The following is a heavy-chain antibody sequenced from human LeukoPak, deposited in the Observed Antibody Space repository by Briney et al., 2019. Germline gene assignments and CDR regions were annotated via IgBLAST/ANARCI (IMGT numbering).Heavy chain of an antibody. J-gene: IGHJ3*02. Sequence: PSETLSLPCTVSGGSISRYYWRWIRQPPGKGLEWIGYIYYSGSTNYNPSRKGRVTISVEPSKNQFSLKQGYVNGADTAVYYCARVREIYYYGSGSPNAFDIWGQGTMVTVSS. CDR3: ARVREIYYYGSGSPNAFDI. CDR1: GGSISRYY. D-gene: IGHD3-10*01. V-gene: IGHV4-59*01. CDR2: IYYSGST.